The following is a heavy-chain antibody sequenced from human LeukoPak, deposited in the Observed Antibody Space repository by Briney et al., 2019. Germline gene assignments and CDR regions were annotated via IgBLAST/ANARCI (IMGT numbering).Heavy chain of an antibody. CDR2: ISAYNGNT. CDR3: AREGSSTGMDV. J-gene: IGHJ6*02. CDR1: RYTFTGYY. V-gene: IGHV1-18*04. Sequence: ASVKVSCKASRYTFTGYYMHWVRQAPGQGLEWMGWISAYNGNTNYAQKLQGRVTMTTDTSTSTAYMELRSLRSDDTAVYYCAREGSSTGMDVWGQGTTVTVSS. D-gene: IGHD2-2*01.